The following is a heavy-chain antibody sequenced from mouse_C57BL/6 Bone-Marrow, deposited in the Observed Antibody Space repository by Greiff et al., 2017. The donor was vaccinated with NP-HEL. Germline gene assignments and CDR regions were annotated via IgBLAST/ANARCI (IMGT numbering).Heavy chain of an antibody. Sequence: EVHLVESGGGLVQPGGSLKLSCAASGFTFSDYYMYWVRQTPEKRLEWVAYISNGGGSTYYPDTVKGRYTISRDNAKNTLYLQMSRLKSEDTAMYYCARRTLLRRRLYWYFDVWGTGTTVTVSS. J-gene: IGHJ1*03. CDR2: ISNGGGST. D-gene: IGHD2-4*01. V-gene: IGHV5-12*01. CDR3: ARRTLLRRRLYWYFDV. CDR1: GFTFSDYY.